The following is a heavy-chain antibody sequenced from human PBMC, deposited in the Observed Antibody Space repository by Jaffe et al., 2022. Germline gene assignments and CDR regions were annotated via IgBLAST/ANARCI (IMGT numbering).Heavy chain of an antibody. D-gene: IGHD4-17*01. J-gene: IGHJ6*03. CDR3: ASMGLFSSMTTVTHHPGDYYYYMDV. CDR2: IIPILGIA. Sequence: QVQLVQSGAEVKKPGSSVKVSCKASGGTFSSYTISWVRQAPGQGLEWMGRIIPILGIANYAQKFQGRVTITADKSTSTAYMELSSLRSEDTAVYYCASMGLFSSMTTVTHHPGDYYYYMDVWGKGTTVTVSS. V-gene: IGHV1-69*02. CDR1: GGTFSSYT.